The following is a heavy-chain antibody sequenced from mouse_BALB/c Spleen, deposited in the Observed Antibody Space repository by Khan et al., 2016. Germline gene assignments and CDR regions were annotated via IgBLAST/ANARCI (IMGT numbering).Heavy chain of an antibody. CDR1: GFDFSRYW. D-gene: IGHD1-1*01. CDR2: INPDSYTI. Sequence: EVKLLESGGGLVHPGGSLKLSCAASGFDFSRYWMSWVRQAPGKGLEWIGEINPDSYTINYTPSLKDKFIISRDNAKNTLYLQMSQVRSEDTALYYCARAGYYGHLAYWGQGTLVTVSA. J-gene: IGHJ3*01. CDR3: ARAGYYGHLAY. V-gene: IGHV4-1*02.